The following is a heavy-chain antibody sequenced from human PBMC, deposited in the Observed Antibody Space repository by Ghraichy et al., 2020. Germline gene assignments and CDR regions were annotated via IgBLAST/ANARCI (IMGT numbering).Heavy chain of an antibody. D-gene: IGHD2-8*01. V-gene: IGHV3-15*07. CDR2: IKSKTDGGTT. J-gene: IGHJ4*02. CDR3: TTSYYCTHVICN. Sequence: GGSLRLSCAASGFTLSNAWINWVRQAPGKGLEWVGRIKSKTDGGTTDYAAPVKGRFTISRDDTKNTLFLQMHSLKTEDTALYYCTTSYYCTHVICNWGQGTLVTVSS. CDR1: GFTLSNAW.